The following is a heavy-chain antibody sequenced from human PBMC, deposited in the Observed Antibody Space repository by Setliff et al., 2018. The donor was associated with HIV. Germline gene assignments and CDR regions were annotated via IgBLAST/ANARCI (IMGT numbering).Heavy chain of an antibody. J-gene: IGHJ3*02. V-gene: IGHV7-4-1*02. D-gene: IGHD2-21*01. Sequence: ASVKVSCKASGYSFTTYSLNWVRQVPGQGVEWMGWISSNTGNPTYAQDFTGRFVFSLDTSVNTAYLQITTLKAEDSAVYYCARTNIYSDAFDIWGQGTMVTVSS. CDR3: ARTNIYSDAFDI. CDR2: ISSNTGNP. CDR1: GYSFTTYS.